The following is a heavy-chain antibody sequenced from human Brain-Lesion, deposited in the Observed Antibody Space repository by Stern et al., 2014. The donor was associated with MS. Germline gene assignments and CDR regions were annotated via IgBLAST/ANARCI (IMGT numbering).Heavy chain of an antibody. Sequence: QAQLGQWGAGLLTPSETLSLTCGVYGGSFSGYYWTWIRQPPGKGLEWIGEINHSGRINYNPSLERRVTISVDTSKHQLSLRLSSATAADTAVYYCARDVGGAFDYWGQGTLVTVSS. CDR3: ARDVGGAFDY. V-gene: IGHV4-34*01. CDR1: GGSFSGYY. J-gene: IGHJ4*02. D-gene: IGHD2-21*01. CDR2: INHSGRI.